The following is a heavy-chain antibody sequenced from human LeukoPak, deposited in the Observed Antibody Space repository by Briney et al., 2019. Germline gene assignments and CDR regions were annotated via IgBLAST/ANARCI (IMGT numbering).Heavy chain of an antibody. CDR2: ISSSSSYI. CDR3: ATSPWAVTERLLFDY. Sequence: PGGSLRLSCAASGFTFSSYSMNWVRQAPGKGLEWVSSISSSSSYIYYADSVKGRFTISRDNAKNSLYLQMNSLRAEDTAVYYCATSPWAVTERLLFDYWGQGTPVTVSS. J-gene: IGHJ4*02. D-gene: IGHD4-11*01. V-gene: IGHV3-21*01. CDR1: GFTFSSYS.